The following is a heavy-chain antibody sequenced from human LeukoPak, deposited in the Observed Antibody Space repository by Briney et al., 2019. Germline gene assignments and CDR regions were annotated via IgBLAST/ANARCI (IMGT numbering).Heavy chain of an antibody. D-gene: IGHD2-15*01. V-gene: IGHV3-20*04. Sequence: TGGSLRLSCAASGFTFSTYNMSWVRQAPGKGLEWVSGINWNGGSTGYADSVKGRFTISRDNAKNSLYLQMNSLRAEDTALYYCARDRGDRLPDYWGQGTLVTVSS. CDR3: ARDRGDRLPDY. J-gene: IGHJ4*02. CDR2: INWNGGST. CDR1: GFTFSTYN.